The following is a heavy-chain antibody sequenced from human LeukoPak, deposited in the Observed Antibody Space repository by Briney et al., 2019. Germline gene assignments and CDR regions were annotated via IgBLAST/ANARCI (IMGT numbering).Heavy chain of an antibody. CDR3: AKDHRVLTYYYYYMDV. Sequence: GGSLRLSCAASGFTFSSYSMNWVRQAPGKGLEYVSTISSNGGSTYYANSVKDRFTISRDNSKNTLYLQMNSLRAEDTAVYYCAKDHRVLTYYYYYMDVWGKGTTVTVSS. CDR2: ISSNGGST. V-gene: IGHV3-64*01. CDR1: GFTFSSYS. D-gene: IGHD3-10*01. J-gene: IGHJ6*03.